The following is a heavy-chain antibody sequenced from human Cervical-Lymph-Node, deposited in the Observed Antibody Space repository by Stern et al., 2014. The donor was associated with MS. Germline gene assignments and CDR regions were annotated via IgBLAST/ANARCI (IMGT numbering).Heavy chain of an antibody. J-gene: IGHJ5*02. D-gene: IGHD4-17*01. CDR2: ISCHSVRI. CDR3: VKDLGPRGDSYGALDL. CDR1: GFTFDDYD. V-gene: IGHV3-9*01. Sequence: EVQLVEAGGGLVQTGRALRLSCAASGFTFDDYDMYWVRQVPGKGLEYVSHISCHSVRIVYAYSFKGRFTISRDNASNSLFLQVNRLRFEDTALYYCVKDLGPRGDSYGALDLWGQGTLVTFSS.